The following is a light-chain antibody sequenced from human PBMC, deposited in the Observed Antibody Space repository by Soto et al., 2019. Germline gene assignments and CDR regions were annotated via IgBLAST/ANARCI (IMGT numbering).Light chain of an antibody. CDR2: EVS. CDR3: SSYAGSNNLV. V-gene: IGLV2-8*01. CDR1: SSDVGGYNY. J-gene: IGLJ2*01. Sequence: QSALTQPPSESWSPGQSVTISCSGTSSDVGGYNYVSWYQQHPGKAPKLMIYEVSKRPSGVPDRFSGSKSGNTASLTVSGLQAEDEADYYCSSYAGSNNLVFGGGTKLTVL.